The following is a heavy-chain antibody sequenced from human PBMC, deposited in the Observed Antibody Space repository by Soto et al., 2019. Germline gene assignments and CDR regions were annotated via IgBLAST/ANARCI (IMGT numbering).Heavy chain of an antibody. J-gene: IGHJ4*02. CDR3: ARCRGPRYFDY. Sequence: LGESLKISCKGSGYSFTNYWIAWVRQMPGKGLEWMGIIYPRDADTAYSPSFQGQVTISADKAINTAYLQWAGLKASDTAIYYCARCRGPRYFDYWGQGTLVTVSS. D-gene: IGHD2-15*01. CDR2: IYPRDADT. CDR1: GYSFTNYW. V-gene: IGHV5-51*01.